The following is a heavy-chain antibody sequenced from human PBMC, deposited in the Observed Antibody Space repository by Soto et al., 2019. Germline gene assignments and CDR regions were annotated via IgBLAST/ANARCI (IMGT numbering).Heavy chain of an antibody. Sequence: EVQLLESGGGLVQPGWSLRLSCAASGFAFSLYDMTWVRQAPGKGLEWVSTISTGGTSTYYGDSVKGRFTISRDNSQNTLYLQLNSLRAEDTAVYYCAKMEEFYRGKGYFDYWGQGTLVTVSS. D-gene: IGHD2-15*01. CDR2: ISTGGTST. CDR1: GFAFSLYD. J-gene: IGHJ4*02. CDR3: AKMEEFYRGKGYFDY. V-gene: IGHV3-23*01.